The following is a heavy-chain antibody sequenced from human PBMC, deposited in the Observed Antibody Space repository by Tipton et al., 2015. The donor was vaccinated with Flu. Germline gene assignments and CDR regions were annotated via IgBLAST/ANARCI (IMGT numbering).Heavy chain of an antibody. Sequence: TLSLTCTVSGGPISSYYWTWIRQSPGKGLEWIVDFYYSGITDYNPTHESRVSISLDKSKNQFSLNLNSVTGADTGVYFCARGWHYGSGNFWGTNRIFLYGVYVWGPGTTVTVSS. V-gene: IGHV4-59*01. D-gene: IGHD3-10*01. J-gene: IGHJ6*02. CDR1: GGPISSYY. CDR3: ARGWHYGSGNFWGTNRIFLYGVYV. CDR2: FYYSGIT.